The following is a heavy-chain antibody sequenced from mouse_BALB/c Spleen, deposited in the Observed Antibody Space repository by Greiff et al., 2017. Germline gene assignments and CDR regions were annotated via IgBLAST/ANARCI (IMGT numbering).Heavy chain of an antibody. Sequence: QVQLQQPGAELVKPGASVKMSCKASGYTFTSYNMHWVKQTPGQGLEWIGAIYPGNGDTSYNQKFKGKATLTADKSSSTAYMQLSSLTSEDSAVYYCARRDYGNYYFDYWGQGTTLTVSS. CDR1: GYTFTSYN. D-gene: IGHD2-1*01. CDR3: ARRDYGNYYFDY. V-gene: IGHV1-12*01. J-gene: IGHJ2*01. CDR2: IYPGNGDT.